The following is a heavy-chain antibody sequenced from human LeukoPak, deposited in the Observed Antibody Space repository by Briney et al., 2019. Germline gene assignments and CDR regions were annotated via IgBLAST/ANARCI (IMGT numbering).Heavy chain of an antibody. Sequence: ASVKVSCKASGYTFTGYYMHWVRQAPGQGLEWMGRINPNSGGTNYAQKFQGRVTMTEDTSTDTAYMELSSLRSEDTAVYYCATGESPDYWGQGTLVTVSS. CDR1: GYTFTGYY. J-gene: IGHJ4*02. CDR3: ATGESPDY. CDR2: INPNSGGT. V-gene: IGHV1-2*06.